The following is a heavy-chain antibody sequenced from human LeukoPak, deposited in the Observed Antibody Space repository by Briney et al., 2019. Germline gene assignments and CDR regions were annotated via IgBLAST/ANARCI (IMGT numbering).Heavy chain of an antibody. CDR2: IYYSGGT. Sequence: SQTLSLTCTVSGGSISSGGYYWSWIRQHPGKGLEWIGYIYYSGGTYYNPSLKSRVTISVDTSKNQFSLKLSSVTAADTAVYYCARVAYGGNWFDPWGQGTLVTVSS. D-gene: IGHD2-15*01. CDR3: ARVAYGGNWFDP. J-gene: IGHJ5*02. V-gene: IGHV4-31*03. CDR1: GGSISSGGYY.